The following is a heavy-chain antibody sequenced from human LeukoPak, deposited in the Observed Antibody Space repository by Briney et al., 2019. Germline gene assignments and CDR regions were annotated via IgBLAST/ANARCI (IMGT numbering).Heavy chain of an antibody. Sequence: MPSETLSLTCTVSGGSISSSSYWWGWIRQPPGKGLEWIGSIFYSGSTYYNPSLKSRVTISVDTSKNQFSLKLSSVTAADTAVYYCARRPPAGGTDWFDPWGQGTLVTVSS. CDR3: ARRPPAGGTDWFDP. D-gene: IGHD2-8*02. V-gene: IGHV4-39*01. CDR2: IFYSGST. J-gene: IGHJ5*02. CDR1: GGSISSSSYW.